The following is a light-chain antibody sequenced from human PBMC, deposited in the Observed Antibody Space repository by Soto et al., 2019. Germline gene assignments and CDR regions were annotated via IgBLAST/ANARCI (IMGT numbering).Light chain of an antibody. CDR1: RAISDW. CDR3: QQYNTFSFT. CDR2: RAS. V-gene: IGKV1-5*03. Sequence: DIQMTQSPSTLSASLGDRVTITCRASRAISDWLAWYQQRPGKAPKLLIYRASRLESGVPSRFSGSGSGTEFTLTIRGLQPDDFATYYCQQYNTFSFTFGQGTKLEI. J-gene: IGKJ2*01.